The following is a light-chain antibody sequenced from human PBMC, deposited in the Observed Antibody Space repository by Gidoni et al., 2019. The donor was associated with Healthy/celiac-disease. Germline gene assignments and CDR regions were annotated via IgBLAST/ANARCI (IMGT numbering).Light chain of an antibody. Sequence: DIQMTQSPSSLSASVGDRVTITCRASQSISSYLNWYQQKPGKAPSRFSGSGSGTDFTLTISSLQPEDFATYYCQQCYSTPGTFGPGTKVDIK. CDR1: QSISSY. CDR3: QQCYSTPGT. J-gene: IGKJ3*01. V-gene: IGKV1-39*01.